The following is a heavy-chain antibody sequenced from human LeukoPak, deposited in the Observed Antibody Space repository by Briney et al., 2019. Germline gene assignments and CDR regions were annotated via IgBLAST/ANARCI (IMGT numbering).Heavy chain of an antibody. D-gene: IGHD1-7*01. CDR3: ARGATDTTRWFDP. J-gene: IGHJ5*02. CDR2: ISRASDSI. V-gene: IGHV3-21*01. Sequence: GGSLRLSCEASGFNFNTYSMAWIRQAPGKGLEWVSIISRASDSIFYADSVKGRFTISRDNAKNSLYLQMNGLRAEDTAAYYCARGATDTTRWFDPWGQGTLVTVSS. CDR1: GFNFNTYS.